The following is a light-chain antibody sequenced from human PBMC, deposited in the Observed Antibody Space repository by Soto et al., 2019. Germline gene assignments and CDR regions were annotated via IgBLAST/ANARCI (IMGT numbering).Light chain of an antibody. CDR3: HQYGSPPGVT. CDR2: GAS. V-gene: IGKV3-20*01. J-gene: IGKJ3*01. Sequence: EIVLTQSPGTLSLSPGERATLSCRASQSVSSSYLAWYQQKPGQAPRLLIYGASSRATGIPDRFSGSGSGTDFTLTISRLEPENFAVYYCHQYGSPPGVTFGPSNKVDIK. CDR1: QSVSSSY.